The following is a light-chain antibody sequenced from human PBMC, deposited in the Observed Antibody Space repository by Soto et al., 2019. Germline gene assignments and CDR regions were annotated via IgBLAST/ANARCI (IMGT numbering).Light chain of an antibody. CDR2: AAS. J-gene: IGKJ3*01. Sequence: DIQKTQSPSSVSASVRDIVTITCRASQIINNWLAWYQQKPGRAPHLLIYAASTLQSGVPSRFSGSGSGSDFTLTITSLQPEDSATYYCQQANSFPFTFGPGTKVDIK. V-gene: IGKV1-12*02. CDR3: QQANSFPFT. CDR1: QIINNW.